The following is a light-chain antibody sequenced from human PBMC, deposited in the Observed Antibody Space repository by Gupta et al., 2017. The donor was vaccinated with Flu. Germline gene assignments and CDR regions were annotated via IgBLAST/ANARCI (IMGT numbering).Light chain of an antibody. V-gene: IGKV3-20*01. CDR1: RSISSSH. CDR3: LQDDTSPYT. J-gene: IGKJ2*01. CDR2: GAS. Sequence: EIVLTQSPGTLSLSPGDRATLSCRASRSISSSHLAWYQQTRGQAPRLLIFGASSRATGIPDRFSGSGSATDFTLTINRLEPADFAVYYCLQDDTSPYTFGQGTKVEIK.